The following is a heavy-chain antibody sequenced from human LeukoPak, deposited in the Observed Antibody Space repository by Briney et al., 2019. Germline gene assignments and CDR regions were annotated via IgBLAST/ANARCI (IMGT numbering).Heavy chain of an antibody. V-gene: IGHV1-69*13. Sequence: SVKVSCKASGGTFISYAISWVRQAPGQGLEWMGGIIPIFGTANYAQKFQGRVTITADESTSTAYMELSSLRSEDTAVYYCARGKLMVRGVIIGGGYYYYYYGMDVGGKGTTVTVSS. J-gene: IGHJ6*04. CDR2: IIPIFGTA. D-gene: IGHD3-10*01. CDR3: ARGKLMVRGVIIGGGYYYYYYGMDV. CDR1: GGTFISYA.